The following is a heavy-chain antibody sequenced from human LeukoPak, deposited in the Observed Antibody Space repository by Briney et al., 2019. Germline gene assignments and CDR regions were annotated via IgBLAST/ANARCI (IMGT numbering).Heavy chain of an antibody. CDR3: ARRRRLNEIVVVPAAIILDY. J-gene: IGHJ4*02. D-gene: IGHD2-2*02. CDR1: DYTFTSYG. Sequence: ASVKVSCKASDYTFTSYGISWVRQAPGQGLEWMGWISAYNGNTNYAQKLQGRVTMTTDTSTSTAYMELRSLRSDDTAVYYCARRRRLNEIVVVPAAIILDYWGQGTLVTVSS. CDR2: ISAYNGNT. V-gene: IGHV1-18*01.